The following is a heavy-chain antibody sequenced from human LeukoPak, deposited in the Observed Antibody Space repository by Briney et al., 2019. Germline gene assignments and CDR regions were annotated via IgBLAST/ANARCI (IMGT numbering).Heavy chain of an antibody. D-gene: IGHD3-10*01. CDR2: ISWNGGSI. V-gene: IGHV3-9*01. CDR3: AKSRFGELLSHFDP. Sequence: PGRSLRLSCAASGFTFDDYAMHWVRQAPGKGLEWVSGISWNGGSIGYADSVKGRFTISRDNAKNSLYLQMNSLRAEDTALYYCAKSRFGELLSHFDPWGQGTLVTVSS. J-gene: IGHJ5*02. CDR1: GFTFDDYA.